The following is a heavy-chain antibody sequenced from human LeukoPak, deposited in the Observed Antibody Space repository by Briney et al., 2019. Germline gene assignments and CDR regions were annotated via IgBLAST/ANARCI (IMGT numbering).Heavy chain of an antibody. CDR2: ISGSGGST. D-gene: IGHD2-2*01. CDR1: RFTFSNFA. J-gene: IGHJ4*02. CDR3: ANLAPQYQLLLDY. V-gene: IGHV3-23*01. Sequence: GGSLRLSCAASRFTFSNFAMSWVRQAPGKGLEWVSAISGSGGSTYYADSVKGRFTISRDNSKNTLYLQMNSLRAEDTAVYYCANLAPQYQLLLDYWGQGTLVTVSS.